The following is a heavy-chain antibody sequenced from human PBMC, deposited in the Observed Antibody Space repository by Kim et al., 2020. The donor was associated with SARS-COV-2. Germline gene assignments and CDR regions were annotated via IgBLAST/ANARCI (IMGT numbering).Heavy chain of an antibody. CDR3: ARDLSSTSCLFDY. CDR2: ISSSSSYI. J-gene: IGHJ4*02. V-gene: IGHV3-21*01. D-gene: IGHD2-2*01. Sequence: GGSLRLSCAASGFTFSSYSMNWVRQAPGKGLEWVSSISSSSSYIYYADSVKGRFTISRDNAKNSLYLQMNSLRAEDTAVYYCARDLSSTSCLFDYWGQGTLVTVSS. CDR1: GFTFSSYS.